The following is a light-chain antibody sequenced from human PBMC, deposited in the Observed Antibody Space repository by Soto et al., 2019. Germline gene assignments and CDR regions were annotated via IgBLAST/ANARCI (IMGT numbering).Light chain of an antibody. V-gene: IGLV4-69*01. J-gene: IGLJ2*01. Sequence: QPVLTQSPSASASLGASVKLTCTLSSGHKTYAIAWHQQQPERGPRYLMRVNSDGSHMKGDGIPDRFSGSSSGTERYLTISSLQSEDEADYYCQTWATGIVVFGGGTKLTVL. CDR2: VNSDGSH. CDR1: SGHKTYA. CDR3: QTWATGIVV.